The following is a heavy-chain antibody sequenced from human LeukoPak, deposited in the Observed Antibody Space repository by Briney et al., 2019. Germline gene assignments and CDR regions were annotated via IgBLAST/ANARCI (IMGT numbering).Heavy chain of an antibody. Sequence: ASVKVSCKASGYTFISYGVRWVRQAPGQWLEWMGWISAYNDNTYYAQIVQGRVTMTTDMYTTTAYMELKSLRYDDTAVYYCARDRGLGGKYYDYFYGMDAWGQGTTVTVSS. CDR1: GYTFISYG. J-gene: IGHJ6*02. CDR3: ARDRGLGGKYYDYFYGMDA. V-gene: IGHV1-18*04. CDR2: ISAYNDNT. D-gene: IGHD1-1*01.